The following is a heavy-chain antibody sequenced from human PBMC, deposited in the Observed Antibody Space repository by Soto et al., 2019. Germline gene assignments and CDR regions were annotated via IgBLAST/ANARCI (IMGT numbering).Heavy chain of an antibody. CDR1: GYTFTSYD. D-gene: IGHD3-16*01. CDR3: ARTFRVWVDTGSTGVYFYGMDV. V-gene: IGHV1-8*01. J-gene: IGHJ6*02. CDR2: VNPNSGNT. Sequence: QVQLVQSGAEVKKPGASVKVSCKASGYTFTSYDINWVRQATGQGLAWMGWVNPNSGNTGYAEKFQGRVTMTRNTSISKAYMELSSLRAEGPAVDYCARTFRVWVDTGSTGVYFYGMDVWGQGTRVTVSS.